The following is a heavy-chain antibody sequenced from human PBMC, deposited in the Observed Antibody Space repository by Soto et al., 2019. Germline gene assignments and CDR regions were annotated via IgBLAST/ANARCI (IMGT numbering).Heavy chain of an antibody. CDR3: ARKAWVRFDY. J-gene: IGHJ4*02. V-gene: IGHV4-4*02. Sequence: PSETLSLTCAVSGDSIISSVWWTWVRQPPGKGLEWIGEVFHTGNTNYNPSLKSRVTMSVDKSTNEFSLKVTFVTAADTAVYYCARKAWVRFDYWGQGALVTVS. CDR2: VFHTGNT. D-gene: IGHD7-27*01. CDR1: GDSIISSVW.